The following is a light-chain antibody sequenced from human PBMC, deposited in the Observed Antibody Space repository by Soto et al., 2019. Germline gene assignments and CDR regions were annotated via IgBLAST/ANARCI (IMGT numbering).Light chain of an antibody. Sequence: DIEMTQSPSSLSASVGDRVTITCRASQRVSSYLNWYQQRPGKAPTLLIYATSNWQSASFSGGGSETEFTLPITSLQPEDSATSYCQQSYSYRCTFGQGTKVEI. CDR2: ATS. V-gene: IGKV1-39*01. J-gene: IGKJ1*01. CDR1: QRVSSY. CDR3: QQSYSYRCT.